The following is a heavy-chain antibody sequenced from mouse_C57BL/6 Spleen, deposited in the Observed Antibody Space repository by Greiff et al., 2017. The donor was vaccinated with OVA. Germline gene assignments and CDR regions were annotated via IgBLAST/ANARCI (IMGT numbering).Heavy chain of an antibody. CDR3: ARSGGNYAMDY. Sequence: QVHVKQSGAELVKPGASVKLSCKASGYTFTSYWMHWVKQRPGRGLEWIGRFDPNSGGTKYNEKFKSKATLTVDKPSSTAYMQLSSLTSEDSSVDYCARSGGNYAMDYWGQGTSVTVSS. J-gene: IGHJ4*01. V-gene: IGHV1-72*01. CDR1: GYTFTSYW. D-gene: IGHD3-1*01. CDR2: FDPNSGGT.